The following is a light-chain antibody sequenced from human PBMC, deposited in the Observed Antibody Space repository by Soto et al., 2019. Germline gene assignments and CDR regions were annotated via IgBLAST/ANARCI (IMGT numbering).Light chain of an antibody. V-gene: IGKV3-15*01. CDR1: QSVSSN. J-gene: IGKJ4*01. CDR3: QHYNNWPQLT. Sequence: EIVMTQSPATLSVSPGERATLSCRASQSVSSNLAWYQQKPGQAPRLLIYGASTRATGIPARFSGSGSGTEFTRTISSLQSEDFAVYYCQHYNNWPQLTFGGGPKVEIK. CDR2: GAS.